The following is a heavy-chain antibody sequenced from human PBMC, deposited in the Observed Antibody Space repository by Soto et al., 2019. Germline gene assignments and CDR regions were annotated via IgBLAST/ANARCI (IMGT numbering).Heavy chain of an antibody. CDR2: IHPGDSDT. V-gene: IGHV5-51*01. J-gene: IGHJ4*02. CDR3: ARSRTYGGNSFDY. Sequence: GESLKISCSTSGYSFTTYWIGWVRQMPCKCLEWMWIIHPGDSDTRYSPSFQGQVTISADKSISTAYLQWSSLKASDTAIYYCARSRTYGGNSFDYWGQGTLVTVSS. D-gene: IGHD1-26*01. CDR1: GYSFTTYW.